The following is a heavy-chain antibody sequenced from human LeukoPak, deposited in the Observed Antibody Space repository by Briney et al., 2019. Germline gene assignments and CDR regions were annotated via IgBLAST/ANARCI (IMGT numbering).Heavy chain of an antibody. CDR1: GGTFSSYA. V-gene: IGHV1-2*02. CDR3: ARDRIAVAGTGYFDY. CDR2: INPNSGGT. Sequence: ASVKVSCKASGGTFSSYAISWVRQAPGQGLEWMGWINPNSGGTNYAQKFQGRVTMTRDTSISTAYMELSRLRSDDTAVYYCARDRIAVAGTGYFDYWGQGTLVTVSS. J-gene: IGHJ4*02. D-gene: IGHD6-19*01.